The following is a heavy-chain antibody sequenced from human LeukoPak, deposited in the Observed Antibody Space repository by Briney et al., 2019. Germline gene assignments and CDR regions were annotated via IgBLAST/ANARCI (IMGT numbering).Heavy chain of an antibody. Sequence: PGGSLRLSCAASGFIFSSYAMNWVRQAPGKGLEWVSVISGSGDTTYYADSVKGRFTISRDNSKNTLYLQMNSLRAEDTAIYYCAKESSGWVVAASDYWGQGTLVTVSS. J-gene: IGHJ4*02. D-gene: IGHD2-15*01. CDR1: GFIFSSYA. CDR3: AKESSGWVVAASDY. V-gene: IGHV3-23*01. CDR2: ISGSGDTT.